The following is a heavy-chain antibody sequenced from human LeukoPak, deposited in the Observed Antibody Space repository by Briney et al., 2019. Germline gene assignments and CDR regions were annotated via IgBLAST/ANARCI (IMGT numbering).Heavy chain of an antibody. D-gene: IGHD3-22*01. CDR3: ATDLGYYYDSSGYP. CDR1: GYTFTSYD. CDR2: FDPEDGEP. Sequence: ASVKVSCKASGYTFTSYDINWVRQAPGKGLEWMGGFDPEDGEPIYAQKFQGRVTMTEDTSTDTAYMELSSLRSEDTAAYYCATDLGYYYDSSGYPWGQGTLVTVSS. V-gene: IGHV1-24*01. J-gene: IGHJ5*02.